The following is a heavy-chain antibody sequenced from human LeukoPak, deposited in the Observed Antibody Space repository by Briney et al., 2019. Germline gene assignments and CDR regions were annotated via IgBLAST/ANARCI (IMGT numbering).Heavy chain of an antibody. V-gene: IGHV5-10-1*01. J-gene: IGHJ4*02. Sequence: GESLKISCKGSGYSFPSYWISWVRQMPGKGLEWMGRIDPSDSYTNYGPSFQGHVTISADKSISTAYLQWSSLKASDTAMYYCAITPRSGYGRYFDYWGQGTLVTVSS. CDR1: GYSFPSYW. CDR2: IDPSDSYT. CDR3: AITPRSGYGRYFDY. D-gene: IGHD5-12*01.